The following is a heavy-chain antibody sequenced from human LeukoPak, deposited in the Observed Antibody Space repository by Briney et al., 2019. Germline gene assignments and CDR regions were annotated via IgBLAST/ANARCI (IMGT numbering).Heavy chain of an antibody. Sequence: GGSLRLSCAASGFTFSSYSMNWVRQAPGKGLEWVSSISSSSSYIYYADSVKGRFTISRDNAKNSLYLQMNSLRAEDTAVYYCARGGLLKRGGILTGKVPLNWFDPWGQGTLVTVSS. V-gene: IGHV3-21*01. CDR1: GFTFSSYS. D-gene: IGHD3-9*01. CDR3: ARGGLLKRGGILTGKVPLNWFDP. CDR2: ISSSSSYI. J-gene: IGHJ5*02.